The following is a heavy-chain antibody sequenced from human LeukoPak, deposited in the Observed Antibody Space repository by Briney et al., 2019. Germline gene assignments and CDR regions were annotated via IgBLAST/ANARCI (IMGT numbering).Heavy chain of an antibody. D-gene: IGHD3-10*01. CDR3: AKEVNRWAMVRGVEGSFDY. J-gene: IGHJ4*02. CDR1: GFTFSSYA. V-gene: IGHV3-23*01. CDR2: ISGSGGST. Sequence: GGSLRLSCAASGFTFSSYAMSWVRQAPGKGLEWVSAISGSGGSTYYADSVKGRFTISRDNSKNTLYLQMNSLRAGDTAVYYCAKEVNRWAMVRGVEGSFDYWGQGTLVTVSS.